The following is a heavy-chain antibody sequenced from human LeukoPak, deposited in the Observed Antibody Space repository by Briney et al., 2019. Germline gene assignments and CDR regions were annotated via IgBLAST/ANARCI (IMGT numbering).Heavy chain of an antibody. CDR3: AREDYDFWSGYRIKSLAY. V-gene: IGHV3-48*01. J-gene: IGHJ4*02. D-gene: IGHD3-3*01. Sequence: GGSLRLSCAASGFTFSSYAMSWVRQAPGKGLEWVSHIDSAGTINYADSVKGRFTISRDNAKNSLSLQMNSLRAEDTAVYYCAREDYDFWSGYRIKSLAYWGQGTLVTVSS. CDR1: GFTFSSYA. CDR2: IDSAGTI.